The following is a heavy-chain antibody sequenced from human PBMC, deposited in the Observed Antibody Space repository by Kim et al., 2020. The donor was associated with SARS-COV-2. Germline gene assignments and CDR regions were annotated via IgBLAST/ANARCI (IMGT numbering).Heavy chain of an antibody. CDR3: ARVMRSEGSGWAFDAFDI. Sequence: GGSLRLSCAASGFTFSSYDMHWVRQATGKGLEWVSAIGTAGDTYYPGSVKGRFTISRENAKNSLYLQMNSLRAGDTAVYYCARVMRSEGSGWAFDAFDIWGQGTMVTVSS. V-gene: IGHV3-13*01. CDR1: GFTFSSYD. D-gene: IGHD6-19*01. J-gene: IGHJ3*02. CDR2: IGTAGDT.